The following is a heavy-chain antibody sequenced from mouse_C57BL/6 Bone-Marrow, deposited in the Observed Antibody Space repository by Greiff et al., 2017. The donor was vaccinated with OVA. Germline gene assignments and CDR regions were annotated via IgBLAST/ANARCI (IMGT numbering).Heavy chain of an antibody. V-gene: IGHV14-2*01. D-gene: IGHD3-2*02. Sequence: EVNLVESGAELVKPGASVKLSCTASGFNIKDYYMHWVKQRTEQGLEWIGRIDPEDGETKYAPKFQGKATITADTSSNTAYLQLRSLTSEDTAVYYCVDSSGYGRFAYWGQGTLVTVSA. CDR3: VDSSGYGRFAY. J-gene: IGHJ3*01. CDR2: IDPEDGET. CDR1: GFNIKDYY.